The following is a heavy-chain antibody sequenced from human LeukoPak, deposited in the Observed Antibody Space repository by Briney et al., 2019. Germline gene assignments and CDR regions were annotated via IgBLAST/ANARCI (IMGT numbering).Heavy chain of an antibody. CDR2: IIPIFGTA. D-gene: IGHD5-18*01. CDR3: AKVRRGYSYGYDY. CDR1: GGTFSSYA. J-gene: IGHJ4*02. Sequence: GASVKVSCKASGGTFSSYAISWVRQAPGQGLEWMGGIIPIFGTANYAQKFQGRVTITADKSTSTAYMELSSLRSEDTAVYYCAKVRRGYSYGYDYWGQGTLVTVSS. V-gene: IGHV1-69*06.